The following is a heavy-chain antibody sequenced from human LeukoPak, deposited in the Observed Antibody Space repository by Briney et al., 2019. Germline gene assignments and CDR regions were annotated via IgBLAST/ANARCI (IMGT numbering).Heavy chain of an antibody. CDR1: GFTFSTYS. CDR2: ISSSSRYI. CDR3: ARGSIYYYGMDL. J-gene: IGHJ6*02. V-gene: IGHV3-21*01. D-gene: IGHD2/OR15-2a*01. Sequence: PGGSLRLSCAASGFTFSTYSMNWVRQAPGEGLEWVSSISSSSRYIYYADSLKGRFTISRDNAKNSLHLQMNSLRAEDTGLYYCARGSIYYYGMDLWGQGTTVTVSS.